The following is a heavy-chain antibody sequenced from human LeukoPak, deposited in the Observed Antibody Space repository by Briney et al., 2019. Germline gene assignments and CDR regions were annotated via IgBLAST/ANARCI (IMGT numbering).Heavy chain of an antibody. J-gene: IGHJ4*02. CDR2: ISGTGYNT. CDR1: GFTFSNYA. V-gene: IGHV3-23*01. Sequence: PGGSLRLSCAASGFTFSNYAMSWVRQAPGKGLEWVSAISGTGYNTYYADSVKGRFNISRDNSKNTVYLQINTLRAEDTAVYYCAKGSYGSPPRVDYWGQGTLVTVSS. D-gene: IGHD6-13*01. CDR3: AKGSYGSPPRVDY.